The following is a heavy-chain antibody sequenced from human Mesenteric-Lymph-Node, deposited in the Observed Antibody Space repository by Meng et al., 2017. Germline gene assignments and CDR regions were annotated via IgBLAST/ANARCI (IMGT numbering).Heavy chain of an antibody. CDR3: ARGREWELLVYYYYGMDV. CDR2: ISSSGSTI. J-gene: IGHJ6*02. CDR1: GFTFSDYY. D-gene: IGHD1-26*01. V-gene: IGHV3-11*04. Sequence: GESLKISCAASGFTFSDYYMSWIRQAPGKGLEWVSYISSSGSTIYYADSVKGRFTISRDNAKNSLYLQMNSLRAEDTAVYYCARGREWELLVYYYYGMDVWGQGTTVTVSS.